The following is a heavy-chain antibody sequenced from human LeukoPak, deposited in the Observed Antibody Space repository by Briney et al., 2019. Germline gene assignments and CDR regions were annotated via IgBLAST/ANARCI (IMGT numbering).Heavy chain of an antibody. CDR2: IRNDGSNK. D-gene: IGHD6-13*01. CDR3: AKDLTGSSCTFDY. V-gene: IGHV3-30*02. CDR1: GFTFSSYG. J-gene: IGHJ4*02. Sequence: GGSLRLSCAASGFTFSSYGMHWVRQAPGKGLEGVAFIRNDGSNKYYADSVKGRFTISRDNSKNTLYLQMNSLRAEDTAVYYCAKDLTGSSCTFDYWGQATLVTVSS.